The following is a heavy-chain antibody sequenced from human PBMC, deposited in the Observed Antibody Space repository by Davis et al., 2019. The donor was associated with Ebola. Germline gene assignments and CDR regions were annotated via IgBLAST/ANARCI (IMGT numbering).Heavy chain of an antibody. CDR2: ISSSSSTI. Sequence: GESLKISCAASGFTFSSYSMNWVRQAPGKGLEWVSYISSSSSTIYYADSVKGRFTISRDNAKNSLYLQMNALRADDTAVYYCARDTTIAGGGQNYWGRGTLVTVSS. J-gene: IGHJ4*02. CDR3: ARDTTIAGGGQNY. V-gene: IGHV3-48*04. CDR1: GFTFSSYS. D-gene: IGHD6-13*01.